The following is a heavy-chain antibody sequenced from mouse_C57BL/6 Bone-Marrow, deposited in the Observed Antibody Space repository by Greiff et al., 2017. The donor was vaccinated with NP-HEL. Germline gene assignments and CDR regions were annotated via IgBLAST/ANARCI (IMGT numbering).Heavy chain of an antibody. Sequence: QVQLQQSGPGLVAPSQCLSISCTVSGFSLTSYGVSWVRQPPGKGLEWLGVIWGDGSTNYHSALISRLSTSKDNSKSQVFLKLNSLQTDDTATYYCARHGSSLAWFAYWGQGTLVTVSA. V-gene: IGHV2-3*01. CDR1: GFSLTSYG. CDR2: IWGDGST. D-gene: IGHD1-1*01. J-gene: IGHJ3*01. CDR3: ARHGSSLAWFAY.